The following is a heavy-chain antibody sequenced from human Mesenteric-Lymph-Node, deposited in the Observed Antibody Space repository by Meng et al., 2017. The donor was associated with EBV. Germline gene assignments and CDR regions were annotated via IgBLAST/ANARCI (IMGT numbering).Heavy chain of an antibody. J-gene: IGHJ4*02. V-gene: IGHV3-30*18. CDR2: ISYDGVKK. Sequence: QVLLVASGGGVAQPGRSTRLSCSASGFTFSSYGMHWVRQAPGKGLEWVAVISYDGVKKDYIGSVKGRFTISRDNSKNTLSLQMNSLRADDTAVYYCAKWGSGYDFSVGGFDYWDQGLLVTVSS. D-gene: IGHD5-12*01. CDR3: AKWGSGYDFSVGGFDY. CDR1: GFTFSSYG.